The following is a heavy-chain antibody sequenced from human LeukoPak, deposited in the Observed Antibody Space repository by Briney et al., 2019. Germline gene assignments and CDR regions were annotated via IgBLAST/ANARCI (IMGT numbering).Heavy chain of an antibody. CDR1: GFTFSSYA. Sequence: QPGRSLRLSCAASGFTFSSYAMHWVRQAPGKGLEWVAVISYDGSNKYYADSVKGRFTISRDNAKNSLYLQMNSLRAEDTAVYYCARDGVEGNWNSGYYYYYYGMDVWGQGTTVTVSS. CDR3: ARDGVEGNWNSGYYYYYYGMDV. D-gene: IGHD1-7*01. J-gene: IGHJ6*02. V-gene: IGHV3-30-3*01. CDR2: ISYDGSNK.